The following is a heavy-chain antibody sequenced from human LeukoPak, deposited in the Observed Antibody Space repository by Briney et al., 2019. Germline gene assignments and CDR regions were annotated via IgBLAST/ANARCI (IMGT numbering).Heavy chain of an antibody. Sequence: SETLSLTCTVSGGSISSSSYYWGWIRQPPWKGLEWIGSIYYSGSTYYNPSLKSRVTISVDTSKNQFSLKLSSVTAADTAVYYCARHSLRYYYGSGSYYYNWFDPWGQGTLVTVSS. CDR1: GGSISSSSYY. CDR2: IYYSGST. J-gene: IGHJ5*02. CDR3: ARHSLRYYYGSGSYYYNWFDP. D-gene: IGHD3-10*01. V-gene: IGHV4-39*01.